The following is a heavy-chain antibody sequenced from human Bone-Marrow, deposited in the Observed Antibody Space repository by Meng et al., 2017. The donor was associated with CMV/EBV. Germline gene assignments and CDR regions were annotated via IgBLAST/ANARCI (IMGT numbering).Heavy chain of an antibody. Sequence: ASVKVSCKASGYTFTRYYMHWVRQAPGQGLEWMGIINPSGGSTSYAQKFQGRVTMTRDTSTNTVYMELSSLRFEDTAVYYCAKVLAPRYFDYWGQGTLVTVSS. CDR1: GYTFTRYY. CDR3: AKVLAPRYFDY. CDR2: INPSGGST. D-gene: IGHD5-12*01. J-gene: IGHJ4*02. V-gene: IGHV1-46*01.